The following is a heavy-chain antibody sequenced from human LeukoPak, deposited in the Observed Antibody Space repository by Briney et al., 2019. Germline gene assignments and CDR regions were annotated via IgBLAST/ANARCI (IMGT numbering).Heavy chain of an antibody. V-gene: IGHV1-69*04. CDR1: GGTFSSYA. CDR3: ARGPPYYDILTGSIDP. J-gene: IGHJ5*02. Sequence: GASVKPSCNASGGTFSSYAISWVRQAPGQGPEWMGRMIPIFIIANYEQKFQGRVTITADKSTSTAYMELSSLRSEDTAVYYCARGPPYYDILTGSIDPWGQGTLVTVSS. CDR2: MIPIFIIA. D-gene: IGHD3-9*01.